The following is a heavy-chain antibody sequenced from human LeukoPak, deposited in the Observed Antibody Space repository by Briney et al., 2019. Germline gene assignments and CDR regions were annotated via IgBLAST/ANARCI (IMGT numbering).Heavy chain of an antibody. CDR1: GYNFINYY. D-gene: IGHD2-21*02. CDR2: IHPNSGVT. Sequence: VASVKVSCKTSGYNFINYYLHWVRQAPGQGLGWMGWIHPNSGVTDCAQKFKGRVTMTRDTSINTVYMDMSGLTSDDTAVYYCAREYRLFCGRDCYPANFYHFGLDVWGQGTAVTVS. CDR3: AREYRLFCGRDCYPANFYHFGLDV. J-gene: IGHJ6*02. V-gene: IGHV1-2*02.